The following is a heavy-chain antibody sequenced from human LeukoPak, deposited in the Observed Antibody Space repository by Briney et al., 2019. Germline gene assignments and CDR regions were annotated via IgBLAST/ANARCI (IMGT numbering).Heavy chain of an antibody. V-gene: IGHV1-8*01. Sequence: ASVKVSCKASGYTFTSYDINWVRQATGQGLEWMGWMNPNSSNTGYAQKFQGRVTMTRNTSISTAYMELSSLRSEDTAVYYCARGKHRPPYSSGCLGYWGQGTLVTVSS. J-gene: IGHJ4*02. D-gene: IGHD6-19*01. CDR2: MNPNSSNT. CDR3: ARGKHRPPYSSGCLGY. CDR1: GYTFTSYD.